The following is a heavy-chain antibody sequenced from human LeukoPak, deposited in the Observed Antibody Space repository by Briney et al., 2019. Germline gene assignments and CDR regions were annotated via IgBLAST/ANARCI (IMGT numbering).Heavy chain of an antibody. D-gene: IGHD4-17*01. Sequence: PGGSLRLSCTASGFTFSSYCMHWVRQTPGQGLVWVSRIITDGASTSYADSVRGRVTISRDNAKNTLYLQMNSLRAEDTAVYYCARDPVDYGDYSTFDYWGQGTLVTVSS. CDR1: GFTFSSYC. J-gene: IGHJ4*02. V-gene: IGHV3-74*01. CDR2: IITDGAST. CDR3: ARDPVDYGDYSTFDY.